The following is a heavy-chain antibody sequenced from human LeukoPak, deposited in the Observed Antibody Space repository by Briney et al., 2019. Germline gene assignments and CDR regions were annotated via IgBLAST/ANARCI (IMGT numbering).Heavy chain of an antibody. D-gene: IGHD4-23*01. Sequence: ETLSLTCTVSGGSISSSSYYWGWIRQPPGKGLEWVSVIYSDGSTYYADSVKGRFTISRDNSKNTLYLQMNSLRVEDTAVYYCTDAVAGWGQGTLVTVSS. CDR2: IYSDGST. V-gene: IGHV3-66*02. CDR3: TDAVAG. J-gene: IGHJ4*02. CDR1: GGSISSSSYY.